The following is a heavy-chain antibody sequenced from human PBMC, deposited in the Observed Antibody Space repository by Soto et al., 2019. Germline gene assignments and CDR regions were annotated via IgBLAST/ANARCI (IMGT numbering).Heavy chain of an antibody. J-gene: IGHJ4*02. CDR3: AREPAYSSGWYYY. Sequence: QVQLVQSGAEVKKPGASVQVSCKASGYTFTSYAMHWVRQAPGQRLEWMGWINAGNGNTKYSQKIQGRVTITRHTTASTAYMELRSRRSEDTAGYYCAREPAYSSGWYYYLGQGTLVTVSS. D-gene: IGHD6-19*01. CDR1: GYTFTSYA. V-gene: IGHV1-3*01. CDR2: INAGNGNT.